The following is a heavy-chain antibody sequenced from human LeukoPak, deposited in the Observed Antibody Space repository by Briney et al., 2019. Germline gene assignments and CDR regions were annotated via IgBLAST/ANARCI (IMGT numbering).Heavy chain of an antibody. J-gene: IGHJ4*02. Sequence: PGGSLRLSCAASGFTFDDYAMHWVRQAPGKGLEWVSGISWNSGSIGYADSVKGRFTISRDNAKNSLYLQMNSLRAEDMALYYCAKEYSSSNVLGDWGQGTLVTVSS. CDR3: AKEYSSSNVLGD. CDR1: GFTFDDYA. D-gene: IGHD6-6*01. V-gene: IGHV3-9*03. CDR2: ISWNSGSI.